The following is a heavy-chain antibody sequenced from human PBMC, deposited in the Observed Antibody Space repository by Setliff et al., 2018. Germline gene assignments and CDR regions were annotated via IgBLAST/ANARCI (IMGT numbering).Heavy chain of an antibody. CDR3: ARFGGSCSSSSCYASDL. CDR1: GYTFTTYA. Sequence: ASVKVSCKASGYTFTTYAMSWMRQAPGQGPEWMGWISTYTANTKYAQRFQGRVTMTTDTYTGTGYMELRSLTSDDTAVYFCARFGGSCSSSSCYASDLWGQGTMVTVSS. CDR2: ISTYTANT. V-gene: IGHV1-18*01. J-gene: IGHJ3*01. D-gene: IGHD2-2*01.